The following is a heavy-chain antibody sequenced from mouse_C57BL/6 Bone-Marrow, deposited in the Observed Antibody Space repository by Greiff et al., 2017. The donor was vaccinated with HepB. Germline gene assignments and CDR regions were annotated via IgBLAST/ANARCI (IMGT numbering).Heavy chain of an antibody. CDR1: GYTFTDHT. CDR2: IYPSDGST. CDR3: ARYHSTVVERSSWFAY. J-gene: IGHJ3*01. Sequence: QVQLQQSDAELVKPGASVKISCKVSGYTFTDHTLHWLKQRPEQGLEWIGYIYPSDGSTKYNEKFKGKATLTADKSSSTAYMQLNSLTSEDSAVYFCARYHSTVVERSSWFAYWGQGTLVTVSA. D-gene: IGHD1-1*01. V-gene: IGHV1-78*01.